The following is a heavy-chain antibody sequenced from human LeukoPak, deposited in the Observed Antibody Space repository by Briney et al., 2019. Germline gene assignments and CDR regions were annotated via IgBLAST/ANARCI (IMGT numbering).Heavy chain of an antibody. CDR1: GGSFSGYY. CDR3: ARDSALLWFGEPRGDAFDI. Sequence: SETLSLTCAVYGGSFSGYYWSWIRQPPGKGLEWIGRIYSSGSTNYSPSLKNRVTMSVDTSKNQFSLKMSSVTAADTAVYYCARDSALLWFGEPRGDAFDIWGQGRMVTVSS. D-gene: IGHD3-10*01. V-gene: IGHV4-59*10. J-gene: IGHJ3*02. CDR2: IYSSGST.